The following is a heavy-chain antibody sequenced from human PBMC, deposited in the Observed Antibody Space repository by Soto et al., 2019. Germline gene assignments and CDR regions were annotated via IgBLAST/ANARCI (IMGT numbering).Heavy chain of an antibody. CDR1: GFTFSSYA. D-gene: IGHD6-19*01. CDR3: ARVFGSVAGTFDY. Sequence: GGSLRLSCAASGFTFSSYAMHWVRQAPGKGLEWVAVISYDGSNKYYADSVKGRFTISRDNSKNTLYLQMNSLRAEDTAVYYCARVFGSVAGTFDYWGQGTLVTVSS. J-gene: IGHJ4*02. CDR2: ISYDGSNK. V-gene: IGHV3-30-3*01.